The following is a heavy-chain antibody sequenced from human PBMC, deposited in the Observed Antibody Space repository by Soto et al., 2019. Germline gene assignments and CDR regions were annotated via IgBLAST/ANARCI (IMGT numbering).Heavy chain of an antibody. V-gene: IGHV4-39*01. CDR3: ARSDITMVRGVMSY. D-gene: IGHD3-10*01. CDR2: IYYSGST. Sequence: SETLSLTCTVSGGSISSSSYYWGWIRQPPGKGLEWIGSIYYSGSTYYNPSLKSRVTISVDTSKNQFSLKLGSVTAADTAVYYCARSDITMVRGVMSYWGQGTLVTVSS. J-gene: IGHJ4*02. CDR1: GGSISSSSYY.